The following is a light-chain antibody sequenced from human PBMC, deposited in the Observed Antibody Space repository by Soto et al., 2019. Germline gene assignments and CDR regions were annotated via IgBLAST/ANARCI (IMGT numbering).Light chain of an antibody. V-gene: IGKV3-15*01. CDR3: QQYNNWHPIT. Sequence: EILITQSPATLSVSPGESATLSCGASQSVSSNLAWYQQKPGQATRLLIYGASTRANGIPARFSGSGSGAEFTLTLRSLQSEDFAFYYCQQYNNWHPITFGQGTRLEIK. J-gene: IGKJ5*01. CDR2: GAS. CDR1: QSVSSN.